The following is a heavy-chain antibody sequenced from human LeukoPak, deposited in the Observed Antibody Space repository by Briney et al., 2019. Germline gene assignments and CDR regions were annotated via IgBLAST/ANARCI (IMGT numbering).Heavy chain of an antibody. J-gene: IGHJ6*03. D-gene: IGHD3-3*01. CDR3: AKVALGYDFWSGYYMDV. Sequence: GGSLRLSCAASGFPFSSYTMSWVRQAPEKGLQCVSAISSTSGSTFYADSVKGRFTISRDNSKNTLYLQMNSLRAEDTAFYYCAKVALGYDFWSGYYMDVWGKGTTVTVSS. CDR2: ISSTSGST. V-gene: IGHV3-23*01. CDR1: GFPFSSYT.